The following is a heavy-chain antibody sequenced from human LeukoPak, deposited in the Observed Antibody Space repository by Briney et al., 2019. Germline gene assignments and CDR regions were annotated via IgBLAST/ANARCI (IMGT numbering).Heavy chain of an antibody. J-gene: IGHJ4*02. Sequence: GGSLRLSCVASGFTFSGAWMSWVRQAPGKGLEWVGRIKSKSDAGTVDYAAPVKGRFTISRDDSKDTLYLQMNSLKTEDTAVYHYRCFGVTFDYWGQGALVIVSS. CDR3: RCFGVTFDY. D-gene: IGHD3-10*01. V-gene: IGHV3-15*01. CDR2: IKSKSDAGTV. CDR1: GFTFSGAW.